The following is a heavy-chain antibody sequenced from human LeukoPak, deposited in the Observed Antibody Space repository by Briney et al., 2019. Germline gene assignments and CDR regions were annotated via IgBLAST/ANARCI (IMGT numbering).Heavy chain of an antibody. CDR3: AREDEWELNYFDY. D-gene: IGHD1-26*01. CDR2: INPNSGGT. V-gene: IGHV1-2*02. CDR1: GYTFTGYY. J-gene: IGHJ4*02. Sequence: AASVKVSCKASGYTFTGYYMHWVRQAPGQGLEWMGWINPNSGGTNYAQKFQGRVTMTRDTSISTAYMELSRLRSDDTAVYYCAREDEWELNYFDYWGQGTLVTVSS.